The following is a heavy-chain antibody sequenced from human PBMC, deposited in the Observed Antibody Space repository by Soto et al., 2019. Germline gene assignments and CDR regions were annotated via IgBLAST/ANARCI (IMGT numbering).Heavy chain of an antibody. CDR2: IIPIFGTA. CDR3: ARDRGPSSGYYPYWFDP. V-gene: IGHV1-69*12. D-gene: IGHD3-22*01. CDR1: GGTFSSYA. J-gene: IGHJ5*02. Sequence: QVQLVQSGAEVKKPGSSVKVSCKASGGTFSSYAITWVRQAPGQGLEWMGGIIPIFGTANYAQKFQGRVTMTADDSTSTAYMELSSLRSEDTAVYYCARDRGPSSGYYPYWFDPWGQGTLVTVSS.